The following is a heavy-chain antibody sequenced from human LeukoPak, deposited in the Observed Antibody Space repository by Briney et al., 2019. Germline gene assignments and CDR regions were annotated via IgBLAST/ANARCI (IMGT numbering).Heavy chain of an antibody. D-gene: IGHD1-26*01. CDR3: ARDLGAVGLDY. CDR1: GGSISSYY. V-gene: IGHV4-59*01. Sequence: SETLSLTCTVSGGSISSYYWSWFRQPPGKGLEWIGYIYYSGSTNYNPSLKSRVTISVDTSKNQFSLKLSSVTAADTAVYYCARDLGAVGLDYWGQGTLVTVSS. CDR2: IYYSGST. J-gene: IGHJ4*02.